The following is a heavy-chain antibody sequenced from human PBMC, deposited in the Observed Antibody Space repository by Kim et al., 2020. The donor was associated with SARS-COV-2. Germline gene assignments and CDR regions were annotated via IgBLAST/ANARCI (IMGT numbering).Heavy chain of an antibody. Sequence: SETLSLTCTVSGGSISSSSYYWGWIRQPPGKGLEWIGSIYYSGSTYYNPSLKSRVTISVDTSKNQFSLKLSSVTAADTAVYYCARQGEGDIAAAGENWFDPWGQGTLVTVSS. D-gene: IGHD6-13*01. CDR3: ARQGEGDIAAAGENWFDP. V-gene: IGHV4-39*01. CDR2: IYYSGST. J-gene: IGHJ5*02. CDR1: GGSISSSSYY.